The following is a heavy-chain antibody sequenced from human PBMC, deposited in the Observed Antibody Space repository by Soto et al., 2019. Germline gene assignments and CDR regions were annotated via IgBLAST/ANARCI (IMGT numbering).Heavy chain of an antibody. CDR1: GISFSSFG. CDR3: AKDRGWSSADLDY. CDR2: ISYDGSNK. D-gene: IGHD6-19*01. J-gene: IGHJ4*02. V-gene: IGHV3-30*18. Sequence: GGSLRLSCAASGISFSSFGMHWVRQAPGKGLEWVALISYDGSNKYYADSVKGRFTISRGKSKNTLYLQMNSLRAEDTAVYYCAKDRGWSSADLDYWGQGTLVTVSS.